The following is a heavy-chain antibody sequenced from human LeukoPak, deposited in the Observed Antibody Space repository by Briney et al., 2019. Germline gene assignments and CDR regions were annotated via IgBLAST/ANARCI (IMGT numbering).Heavy chain of an antibody. CDR2: MNPNSGNT. CDR3: ARRGSSGWSFDY. V-gene: IGHV1-8*01. Sequence: ASVKVSCKASGYTFTSYDINWVRQATGQGLEWMGWMNPNSGNTGYAQKFQGRVTMTRNTSISTAYMELSSLRPEDTAVYYCARRGSSGWSFDYWGQGTLVTVSS. CDR1: GYTFTSYD. J-gene: IGHJ4*02. D-gene: IGHD6-19*01.